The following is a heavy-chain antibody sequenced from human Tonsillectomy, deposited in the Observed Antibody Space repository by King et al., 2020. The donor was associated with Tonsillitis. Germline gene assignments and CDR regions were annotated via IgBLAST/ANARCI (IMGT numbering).Heavy chain of an antibody. CDR2: ISFGSDYI. Sequence: VQLVESGGGLVKPGGSLRLSCAGSGFTFRSYSMSWVRQAPGKGPEWVSSISFGSDYIYYADSVKGRFTISRDNAENSLNLQMSSLRAEDTAVYYCARGIAVPAPFDCWGQGTLVIVSS. D-gene: IGHD6-19*01. J-gene: IGHJ4*02. V-gene: IGHV3-21*01. CDR3: ARGIAVPAPFDC. CDR1: GFTFRSYS.